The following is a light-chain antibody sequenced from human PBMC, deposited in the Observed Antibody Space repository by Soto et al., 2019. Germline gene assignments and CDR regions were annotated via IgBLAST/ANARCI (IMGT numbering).Light chain of an antibody. Sequence: EIVMTQSPATLSVSPGERATLSCRASQSVRGNLAWYQQKPGQSPRLLIYVASSRATGIPARFSGSGSGTEFTLTISSLQSEDFAVYYCQQYNNWPFITFGQGTRLEIK. CDR1: QSVRGN. V-gene: IGKV3-15*01. J-gene: IGKJ5*01. CDR3: QQYNNWPFIT. CDR2: VAS.